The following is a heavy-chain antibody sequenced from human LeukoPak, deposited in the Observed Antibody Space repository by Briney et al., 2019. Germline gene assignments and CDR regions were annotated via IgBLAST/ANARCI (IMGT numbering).Heavy chain of an antibody. V-gene: IGHV3-15*01. J-gene: IGHJ6*03. D-gene: IGHD5-24*01. CDR3: STDAGYNFHYYYYYRDV. Sequence: GGSLRLSCAASGFTFSNAWMSWVRQAPGKGLEWVGRIKSKTDGGTTDYAAPVKGRFTISRDDSKNTLYLQMNSLKTEDTAVYYCSTDAGYNFHYYYYYRDVWGKGTTVTVSS. CDR2: IKSKTDGGTT. CDR1: GFTFSNAW.